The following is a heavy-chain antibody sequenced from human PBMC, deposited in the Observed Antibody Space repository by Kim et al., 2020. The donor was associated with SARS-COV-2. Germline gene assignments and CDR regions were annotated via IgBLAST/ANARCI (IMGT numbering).Heavy chain of an antibody. V-gene: IGHV3-9*01. CDR3: AKDIYSAATGLDY. CDR1: GFTFGDYA. Sequence: GGSLRLSCAASGFTFGDYAMHWVRQAPGKGLEWVSGISWNSGSIGYADSVKGRFTISRDNAKNSLYLQMNSLRAEDTALYYCAKDIYSAATGLDYWGQGTLVTVSS. J-gene: IGHJ4*02. CDR2: ISWNSGSI. D-gene: IGHD1-26*01.